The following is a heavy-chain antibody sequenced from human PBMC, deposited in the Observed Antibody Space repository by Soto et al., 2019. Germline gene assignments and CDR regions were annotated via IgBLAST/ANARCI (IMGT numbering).Heavy chain of an antibody. CDR2: IIPIFGTA. V-gene: IGHV1-69*01. CDR1: GGTFSSYA. J-gene: IGHJ6*02. Sequence: QVQLVQSGAEVKKPGSSVKVSCKASGGTFSSYAISWVRQDPGQGLEWMGGIIPIFGTANYAQKFQGRVTITADESTSTAYMELSSLRSEDTAVYYCARDPGDCSGGSCYYYYGMDVWGQGTTVTVSS. D-gene: IGHD2-15*01. CDR3: ARDPGDCSGGSCYYYYGMDV.